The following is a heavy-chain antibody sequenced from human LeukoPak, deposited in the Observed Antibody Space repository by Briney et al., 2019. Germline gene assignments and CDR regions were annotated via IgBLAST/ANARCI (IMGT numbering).Heavy chain of an antibody. V-gene: IGHV4-30-2*01. CDR1: GGPISSGGYS. Sequence: PSETLSLTCAVSGGPISSGGYSWSWIRQPPGKGLEWIGYIYHSGSTYYNPSLKSRVTISVDRSKNQFSLKLSSVTAADTAVYYCARGIGYCSGGSCYDAFDIWGQGTMVTVSS. CDR2: IYHSGST. J-gene: IGHJ3*02. D-gene: IGHD2-15*01. CDR3: ARGIGYCSGGSCYDAFDI.